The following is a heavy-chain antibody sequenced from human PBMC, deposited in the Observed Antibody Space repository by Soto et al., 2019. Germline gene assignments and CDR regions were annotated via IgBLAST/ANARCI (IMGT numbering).Heavy chain of an antibody. CDR2: IPYDGTNK. CDR3: AKDQGINGLEYCFDC. Sequence: QVQLVESGGGVVQPGRSLRLSCAASGFTFSTSAMHWVRQAPGKGLEWVAVIPYDGTNKYYADSVKGRFTISRDISKNTLYLQMNSLRAEDTALYYCAKDQGINGLEYCFDCWGQGTLVTVSS. V-gene: IGHV3-30*18. D-gene: IGHD3-3*01. CDR1: GFTFSTSA. J-gene: IGHJ4*02.